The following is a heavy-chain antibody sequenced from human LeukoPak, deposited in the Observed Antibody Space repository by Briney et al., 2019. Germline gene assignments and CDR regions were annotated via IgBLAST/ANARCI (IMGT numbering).Heavy chain of an antibody. CDR3: ARDFDYGDY. CDR1: GFTFSSYS. J-gene: IGHJ4*02. CDR2: ITGDSKYI. Sequence: GGSLRLSCAASGFTFSSYSMNWVRQAPGKGLEWVSSITGDSKYIYYADSVRGRFTISRDNAKNSLYLQMNSLRAEDTAVYYCARDFDYGDYWGQGTLVTVFS. V-gene: IGHV3-21*01.